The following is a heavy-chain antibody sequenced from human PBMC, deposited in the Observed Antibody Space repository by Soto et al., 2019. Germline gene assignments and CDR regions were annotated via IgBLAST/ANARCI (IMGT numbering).Heavy chain of an antibody. CDR3: AGQTGCSRTSCYNWFDP. V-gene: IGHV4-39*01. CDR1: GGSISSSSYY. D-gene: IGHD2-2*01. J-gene: IGHJ5*02. CDR2: IYYSGST. Sequence: QLQLQESGPGLVKPSETLSLTCTVSGGSISSSSYYWGWIRQPPGKGLEWIGSIYYSGSTYYNPCLKSRVTISVATSKNQFSLKLSSVTAADTAVYYCAGQTGCSRTSCYNWFDPWGQGTLVTVSS.